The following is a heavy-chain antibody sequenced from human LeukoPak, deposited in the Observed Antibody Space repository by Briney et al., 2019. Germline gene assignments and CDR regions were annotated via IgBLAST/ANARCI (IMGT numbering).Heavy chain of an antibody. CDR2: ISSSSSTI. D-gene: IGHD5-18*01. Sequence: PGGSLRLSCAASGFTFSDYNMNWVRQAPGKGLEWVSYISSSSSTIYYADSVKGRFTISRDNAKNSLSLQVNSLRDEDTAVYYCTRDRSTYGYDYWGQGTLVIVSS. CDR3: TRDRSTYGYDY. V-gene: IGHV3-48*02. CDR1: GFTFSDYN. J-gene: IGHJ4*02.